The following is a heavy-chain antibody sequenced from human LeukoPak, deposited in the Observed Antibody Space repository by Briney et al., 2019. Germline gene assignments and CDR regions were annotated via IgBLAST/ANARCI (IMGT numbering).Heavy chain of an antibody. D-gene: IGHD2-2*01. J-gene: IGHJ6*02. CDR1: GGSISSSSYY. V-gene: IGHV4-39*07. CDR3: ARSCSSTSCLVFGMDV. CDR2: IYYSGST. Sequence: PSETLSLTCTVSGGSISSSSYYWGWIRQPPGKGLEWIGSIYYSGSTYYNPSLKSRVTISVDTSKNQFSLQLNSVTPEDTAVYYCARSCSSTSCLVFGMDVWGQGTTVTVSS.